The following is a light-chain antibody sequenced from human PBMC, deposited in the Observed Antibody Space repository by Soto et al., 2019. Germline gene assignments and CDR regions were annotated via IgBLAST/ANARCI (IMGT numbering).Light chain of an antibody. J-gene: IGLJ1*01. CDR2: DVT. V-gene: IGLV2-11*01. CDR3: CSYAGNSLYV. CDR1: SSDVGAYNY. Sequence: QSVLTQPPSVSGSPGQSVTISCTGTSSDVGAYNYVSWYQQHPGKAPKLVIYDVTKRPSGVPDRFSGSRSGNTASLTISGLQAEDEADYYCCSYAGNSLYVFGTGTKVTVL.